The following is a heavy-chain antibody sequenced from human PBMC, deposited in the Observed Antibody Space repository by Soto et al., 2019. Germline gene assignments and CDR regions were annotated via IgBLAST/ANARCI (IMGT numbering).Heavy chain of an antibody. J-gene: IGHJ4*02. CDR1: GFTFSSYW. CDR2: IKSDGSGA. D-gene: IGHD3-22*01. Sequence: EVQLVESGGDLVQPGGSLRLSCAASGFTFSSYWMHWVRQAPRKGLVWVSRIKSDGSGAIYADSVKGRFTVSRDNAKNTLYLLMNSLSTEDTAVYYCVRGDGDYHDGNGHLGRHWGQGTRVTVSS. CDR3: VRGDGDYHDGNGHLGRH. V-gene: IGHV3-74*01.